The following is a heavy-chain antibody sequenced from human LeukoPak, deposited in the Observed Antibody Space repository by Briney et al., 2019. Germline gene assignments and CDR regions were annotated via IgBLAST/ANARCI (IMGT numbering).Heavy chain of an antibody. V-gene: IGHV4-4*07. D-gene: IGHD5-24*01. CDR1: GGSISSYY. J-gene: IGHJ4*02. Sequence: SETLSLTCTVSGGSISSYYWSWIRQPAGKGLEWIGRIYTSGSTNYNPSLKSRVTMSVDTSKNQFSLKLSSVTAADTAVYYCARERGLVEMATLFDYWGQGTLVTVSS. CDR2: IYTSGST. CDR3: ARERGLVEMATLFDY.